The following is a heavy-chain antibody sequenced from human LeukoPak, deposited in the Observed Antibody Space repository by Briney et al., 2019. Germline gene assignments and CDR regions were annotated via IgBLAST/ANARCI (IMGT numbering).Heavy chain of an antibody. CDR1: GFTFSDYG. V-gene: IGHV3-30*02. Sequence: GGSLRLSCAAAGFTFSDYGMNWVRQAPGKGLEWVAFIRYDGSNKYYADSVKGRFTISRDNSKNTLYLQMNSLRAEDTAVYYCARVTASAGTSFDYWGQGTLVTVSS. D-gene: IGHD6-13*01. CDR2: IRYDGSNK. CDR3: ARVTASAGTSFDY. J-gene: IGHJ4*02.